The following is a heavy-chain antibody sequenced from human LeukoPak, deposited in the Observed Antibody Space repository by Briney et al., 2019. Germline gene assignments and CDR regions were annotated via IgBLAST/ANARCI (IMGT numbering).Heavy chain of an antibody. CDR1: GFTFSSYW. D-gene: IGHD1-26*01. V-gene: IGHV3-7*03. J-gene: IGHJ4*02. Sequence: GGSLRLSCAASGFTFSSYWMSWVRQAPGKGLEWVANIKQDGSEKYYVDSVKGRFTISRDNAKNSLYLQMNSLRAEDTALYYCASGGIYYGAAFDFWGQGSLVTVSA. CDR3: ASGGIYYGAAFDF. CDR2: IKQDGSEK.